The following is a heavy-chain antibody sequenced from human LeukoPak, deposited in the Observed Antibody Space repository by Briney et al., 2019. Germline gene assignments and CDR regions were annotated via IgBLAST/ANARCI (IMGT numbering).Heavy chain of an antibody. V-gene: IGHV3-7*01. D-gene: IGHD2-8*02. CDR3: ARVAVSGPTGWFDS. CDR1: GFTFNRDW. J-gene: IGHJ5*01. Sequence: GGSLRLSCTASGFTFNRDWTAWVRQAPGKGLEWVANIKEDGSEKNYVDSVKGRFTISRDNVDNVVYLQMNSLGAEDTAVYYCARVAVSGPTGWFDSWGQGTLVIVSS. CDR2: IKEDGSEK.